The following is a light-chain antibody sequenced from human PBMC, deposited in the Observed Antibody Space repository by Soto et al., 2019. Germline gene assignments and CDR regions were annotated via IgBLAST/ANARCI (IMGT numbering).Light chain of an antibody. CDR3: QQYSTYTPRT. V-gene: IGKV1-5*03. Sequence: DIQLTQSPSNLAASACDTINITCRASQSISIWLAWYQQKPGKAPKILIYKASSLESGVPSRFSGSGSGTEFTLTISSLQPDDFATYYCQQYSTYTPRTFGQGTKVDIK. J-gene: IGKJ1*01. CDR2: KAS. CDR1: QSISIW.